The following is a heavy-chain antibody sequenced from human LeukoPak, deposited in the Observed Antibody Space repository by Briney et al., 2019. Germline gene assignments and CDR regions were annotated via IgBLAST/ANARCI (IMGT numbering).Heavy chain of an antibody. CDR1: GFTFDDYA. CDR2: ISWSSGSI. CDR3: AKSIRYYYDSSGYLDY. V-gene: IGHV3-9*01. J-gene: IGHJ4*02. D-gene: IGHD3-22*01. Sequence: GRSLRLSCAASGFTFDDYAMHWVRQAPGKGLEWVSGISWSSGSICYADSVKGRFTISRDNAKTSLYLQMNSLRAEDTALYYCAKSIRYYYDSSGYLDYWGQGTLVTVSS.